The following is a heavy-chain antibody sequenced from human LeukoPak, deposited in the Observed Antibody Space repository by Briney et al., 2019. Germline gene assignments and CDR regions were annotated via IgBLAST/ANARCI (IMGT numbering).Heavy chain of an antibody. CDR2: ISISGSTI. V-gene: IGHV3-48*01. CDR3: STAKFDH. J-gene: IGHJ4*02. Sequence: GGSLRLSCAATGSTLSSYSMNWVRQAPGKGLEWVSHISISGSTIHYADSVRGRFTISRDSAKNSLYLQMNSLRADDTAVYYFSTAKFDHWGQGTLLPVSS. CDR1: GSTLSSYS.